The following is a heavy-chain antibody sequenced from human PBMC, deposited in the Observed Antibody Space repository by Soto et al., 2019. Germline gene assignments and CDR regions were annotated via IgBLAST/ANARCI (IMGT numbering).Heavy chain of an antibody. J-gene: IGHJ4*02. D-gene: IGHD5-18*01. CDR2: ISPYNGNT. Sequence: QVQLVQSGAEVKKPGASVKVACGASGYTFTSYGISWVRQDPGQGLEWMGWISPYNGNTNYAQKFQGRVTMTTDTSTSTAYMELRSLRSDDTAVYYWARGRGDTAISLFDYWGQGTLVTVSS. V-gene: IGHV1-18*01. CDR3: ARGRGDTAISLFDY. CDR1: GYTFTSYG.